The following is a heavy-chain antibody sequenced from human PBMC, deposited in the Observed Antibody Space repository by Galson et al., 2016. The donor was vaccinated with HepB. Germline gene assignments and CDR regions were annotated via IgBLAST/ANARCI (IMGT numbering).Heavy chain of an antibody. CDR1: GFTFSNAW. J-gene: IGHJ4*02. V-gene: IGHV3-15*01. D-gene: IGHD5-18*01. CDR3: TTDSAMAFDH. CDR2: IKSKTDGGTT. Sequence: LRLSCAASGFTFSNAWMSWVRQTPGKGLEWVGRIKSKTDGGTTDYAAFVKGRFTISRDDSKNTLYLQMNSLKTEDTAVYYCTTDSAMAFDHWGQGTQVTVSS.